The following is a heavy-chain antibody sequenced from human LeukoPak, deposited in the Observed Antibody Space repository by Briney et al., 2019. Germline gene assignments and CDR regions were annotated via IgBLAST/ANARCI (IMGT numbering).Heavy chain of an antibody. CDR3: ARNMGTLYYYYGMDG. J-gene: IGHJ6*02. V-gene: IGHV3-21*01. CDR2: ISSSSSYI. D-gene: IGHD2/OR15-2a*01. CDR1: GFTFSSYS. Sequence: GGSLRLSCAASGFTFSSYSMNWVRPAQGEGLEWVSSISSSSSYIYYADSVKGRFTITRDNAKNSLYLEMNSLRAEDTAVYYCARNMGTLYYYYGMDGWGQGATVTVAS.